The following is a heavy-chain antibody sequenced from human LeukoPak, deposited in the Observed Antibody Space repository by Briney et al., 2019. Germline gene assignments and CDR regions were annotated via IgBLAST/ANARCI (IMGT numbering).Heavy chain of an antibody. CDR3: ARGGIAAAGTGGDAFDI. Sequence: SVKVSCKASGGTFSSYAISWVRQAPGQGLEWMGGIIPIFGTANYAQKFQGRVTITTDESTSTAYMELSSLRSEDTAVYYCARGGIAAAGTGGDAFDIWGQGTMVTVSS. D-gene: IGHD6-13*01. CDR2: IIPIFGTA. J-gene: IGHJ3*02. V-gene: IGHV1-69*05. CDR1: GGTFSSYA.